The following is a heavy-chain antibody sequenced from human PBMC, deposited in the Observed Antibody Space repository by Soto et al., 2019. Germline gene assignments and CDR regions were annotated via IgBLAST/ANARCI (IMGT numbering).Heavy chain of an antibody. CDR3: ARLSPSSGWYGYYYYYGMDV. CDR1: GHIFSNYW. Sequence: GESLKISCKGSGHIFSNYWIGWVRQMPGKGLEWMGIIYPGDSDTRYSPSFQGQVTITVDKSINTAYLQWSSLKASDTAMYYCARLSPSSGWYGYYYYYGMDVWGQGTTVTVSS. D-gene: IGHD6-19*01. V-gene: IGHV5-51*01. CDR2: IYPGDSDT. J-gene: IGHJ6*02.